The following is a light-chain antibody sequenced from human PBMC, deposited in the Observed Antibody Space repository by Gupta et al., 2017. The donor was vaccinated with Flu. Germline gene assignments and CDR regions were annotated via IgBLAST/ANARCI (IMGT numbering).Light chain of an antibody. Sequence: DIQMTQSPSSLSASVGDRVTITCRASQSISSYLNWYQQKPGKAPKLLIYAASRVQSGVPSRFSGSGSGTDFTLTISRLQPEDFATYYCQQRDSTLGTFGQGTKVEIK. V-gene: IGKV1-39*01. CDR2: AAS. CDR1: QSISSY. CDR3: QQRDSTLGT. J-gene: IGKJ1*01.